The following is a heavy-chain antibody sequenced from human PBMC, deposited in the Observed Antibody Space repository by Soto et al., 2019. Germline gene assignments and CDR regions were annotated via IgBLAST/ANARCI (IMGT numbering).Heavy chain of an antibody. J-gene: IGHJ6*02. CDR3: AKNGQPPYYYYGMDV. CDR1: GYTFSRYG. Sequence: QGQLVQSGPEVKKPGASVKVSCKTSGYTFSRYGISWVRQAPGQGLELMGWISGYNGDTNYAQTVQGRVTMTIDTSTYTAYMELRSLTSDDTAIYYCAKNGQPPYYYYGMDVWGQGTTVTVSS. D-gene: IGHD2-8*01. V-gene: IGHV1-18*01. CDR2: ISGYNGDT.